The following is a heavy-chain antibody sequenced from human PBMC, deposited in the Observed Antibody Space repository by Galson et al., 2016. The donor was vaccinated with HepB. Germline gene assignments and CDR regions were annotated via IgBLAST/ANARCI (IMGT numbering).Heavy chain of an antibody. J-gene: IGHJ4*02. CDR3: ARDQNGSYLAY. D-gene: IGHD1-26*01. CDR2: IQYSGNT. CDR1: GGSVISDNYY. V-gene: IGHV4-61*01. Sequence: ETLSLTCTVSGGSVISDNYYWSWIRQPPGKGLEWIGFIQYSGNTNCNPSLRGRVTIYIDTSKNQFSLKVNSVTAADPAVYYCARDQNGSYLAYWGLGALVAVSS.